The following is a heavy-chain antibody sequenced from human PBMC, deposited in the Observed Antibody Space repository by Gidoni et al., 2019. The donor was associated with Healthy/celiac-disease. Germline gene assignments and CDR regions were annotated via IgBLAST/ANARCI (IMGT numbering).Heavy chain of an antibody. J-gene: IGHJ4*02. CDR1: GGTFSSYA. CDR3: ARASRYDSSGYYYYLPED. Sequence: QVQLVQSGAEVKQPGSSVQVSCKSSGGTFSSYAISWVRQAPGQGLEWMGGIIPIFGTANYAQKFQGRVTITADKSTSTAYMELSSLRSEDTAVYYCARASRYDSSGYYYYLPEDWGQGTLVTVSS. V-gene: IGHV1-69*06. CDR2: IIPIFGTA. D-gene: IGHD3-22*01.